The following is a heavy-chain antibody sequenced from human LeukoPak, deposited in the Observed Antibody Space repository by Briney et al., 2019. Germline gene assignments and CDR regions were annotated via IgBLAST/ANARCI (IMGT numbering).Heavy chain of an antibody. CDR1: GFTFSSYA. D-gene: IGHD2-15*01. CDR3: AKDLRSPVVAATGGFDY. CDR2: ISGSGGTT. V-gene: IGHV3-23*01. Sequence: GGSLRLSCAASGFTFSSYAMSWVRQAPGEGLEWVSAISGSGGTTYYADSVKGRFTISRDNSKNTLYLQMNSLRAEDTAVYYCAKDLRSPVVAATGGFDYWGQGTLVTVSS. J-gene: IGHJ4*02.